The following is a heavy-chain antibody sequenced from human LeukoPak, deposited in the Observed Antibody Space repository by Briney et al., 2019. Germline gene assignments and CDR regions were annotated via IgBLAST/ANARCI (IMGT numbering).Heavy chain of an antibody. V-gene: IGHV3-30-3*01. CDR2: ISYDGSNK. J-gene: IGHJ6*02. Sequence: PGGSLRLSCAVSGLTFSDYWMHWVRQAPGKGLVWVAVISYDGSNKYYADSVKGRFTISRDNSKNTLYLQMNSLRAEDTAVYYCAREAVAGTYYYYYGMDVWGQGTTVTVSS. CDR3: AREAVAGTYYYYYGMDV. CDR1: GLTFSDYW. D-gene: IGHD6-19*01.